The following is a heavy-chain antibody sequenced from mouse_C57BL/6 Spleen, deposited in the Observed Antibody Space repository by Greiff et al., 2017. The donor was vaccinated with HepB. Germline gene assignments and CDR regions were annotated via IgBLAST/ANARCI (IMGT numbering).Heavy chain of an antibody. D-gene: IGHD1-1*01. J-gene: IGHJ3*01. CDR3: ALRSWFAY. CDR1: GYTFTSYW. Sequence: QVQLKQPGAELVKPGASVKLSCKASGYTFTSYWMQWVKQRPGQGLEWIGETDPSDSYTNYNQKFKGKATLTVDTSSSTAYMQLSSLTSEDSAVYYCALRSWFAYWGQGTLVTVSA. V-gene: IGHV1-50*01. CDR2: TDPSDSYT.